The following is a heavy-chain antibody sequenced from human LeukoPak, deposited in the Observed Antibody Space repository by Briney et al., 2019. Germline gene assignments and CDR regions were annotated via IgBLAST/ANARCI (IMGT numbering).Heavy chain of an antibody. CDR1: GFALSSHW. V-gene: IGHV3-7*03. J-gene: IGHJ6*02. Sequence: GGSLGLSCAASGFALSSHWMTWVRQVPGGGPEWVANVNRDGSETYYLDSVKGRFTISKDNAKNSLYLQMNSLRAEDTALYHCARNNGMDVWGQGTTVIVSS. CDR3: ARNNGMDV. CDR2: VNRDGSET.